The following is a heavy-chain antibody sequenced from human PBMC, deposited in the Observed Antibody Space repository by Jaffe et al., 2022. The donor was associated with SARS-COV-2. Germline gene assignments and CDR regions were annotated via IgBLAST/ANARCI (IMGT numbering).Heavy chain of an antibody. V-gene: IGHV4-61*02. CDR2: IYTSGST. CDR3: ARDDCSGGSCYPTY. J-gene: IGHJ4*02. D-gene: IGHD2-15*01. Sequence: QVQLQESGPGLVKPSQTLSLTCTVSGGSISSGSYYWSWIRQPAGKGLEWIGRIYTSGSTNYNPSLKSRVTISVDTSKNQFSLKLSSVTAADTAVYYCARDDCSGGSCYPTYWGQGTLVTVSS. CDR1: GGSISSGSYY.